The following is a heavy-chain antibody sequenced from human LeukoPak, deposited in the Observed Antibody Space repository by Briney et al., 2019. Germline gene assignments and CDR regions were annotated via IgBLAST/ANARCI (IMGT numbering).Heavy chain of an antibody. CDR3: ARGGISAFMPDNWYFDL. D-gene: IGHD1-26*01. CDR1: GFTFSNYD. V-gene: IGHV3-13*01. Sequence: GGSLRLSCAASGFTFSNYDMHWVRQTTGKGLEWVSAIGSAGATYYPGSLKGRFTISRENAKNSLFLQMYSLRVGDTAVYFCARGGISAFMPDNWYFDLWGRGTLVTVSS. CDR2: IGSAGAT. J-gene: IGHJ2*01.